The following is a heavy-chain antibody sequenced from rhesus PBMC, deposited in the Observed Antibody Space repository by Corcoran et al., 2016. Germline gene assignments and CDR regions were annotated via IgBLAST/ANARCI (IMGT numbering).Heavy chain of an antibody. CDR2: ISGISGST. V-gene: IGHV4-147*01. Sequence: QLQLQESGPGLVKPSETLSLTSAVSGASISANWWTWSRQPPGKGLEWMGRISGISGSTSYNPSLKSRLTISTDTSKNQFSLKLSSVTAADTAVYYCALPGNNGAFDYWGQGVLVTVSS. CDR1: GASISANW. J-gene: IGHJ4*01. D-gene: IGHD1-20*01. CDR3: ALPGNNGAFDY.